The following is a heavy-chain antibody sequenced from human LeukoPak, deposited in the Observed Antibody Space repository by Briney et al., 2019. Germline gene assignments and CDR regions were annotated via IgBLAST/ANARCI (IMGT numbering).Heavy chain of an antibody. D-gene: IGHD1-26*01. J-gene: IGHJ4*02. Sequence: GSSVKVSCKASGGTFSSYAISWVRQAPGQGLEWMGGIIPMFGTANYAQKFKGRVTITADESTSTAYMELSSLRSEDTAVYYCARVKGSGSYYSGADYWGQGTLVTVSS. V-gene: IGHV1-69*01. CDR2: IIPMFGTA. CDR3: ARVKGSGSYYSGADY. CDR1: GGTFSSYA.